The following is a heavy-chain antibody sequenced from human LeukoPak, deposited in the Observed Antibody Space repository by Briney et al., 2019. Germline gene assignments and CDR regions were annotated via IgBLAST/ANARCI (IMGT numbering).Heavy chain of an antibody. D-gene: IGHD6-13*01. CDR1: GLTFTNYA. J-gene: IGHJ4*02. CDR3: APSPGVGITGAGAFDN. CDR2: ISYDGSTK. Sequence: GRSLRLSCAASGLTFTNYAMHWVRQAPGKGLEWVAVISYDGSTKYYADSVKGRFIISRDNSKNTLYLQMDSLRTEDTAVFYCAPSPGVGITGAGAFDNGGQGTRVTVS. V-gene: IGHV3-30-3*01.